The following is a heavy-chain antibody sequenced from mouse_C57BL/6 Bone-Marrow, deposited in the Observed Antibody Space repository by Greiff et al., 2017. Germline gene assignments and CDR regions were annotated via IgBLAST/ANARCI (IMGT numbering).Heavy chain of an antibody. J-gene: IGHJ4*01. V-gene: IGHV6-6*01. CDR1: GFTFSDAW. D-gene: IGHD1-1*01. Sequence: EVKVEESGGGLVQPGGSMKLSCAASGFTFSDAWMDWVRQSPEKGLEWVAEIRNKANNHATYYAESVKGRFTISRDDSKSSVYLLMNSLRAEDTGIYYCTSRVTTVVAEAMDYWGQGTSVTVSA. CDR2: IRNKANNHAT. CDR3: TSRVTTVVAEAMDY.